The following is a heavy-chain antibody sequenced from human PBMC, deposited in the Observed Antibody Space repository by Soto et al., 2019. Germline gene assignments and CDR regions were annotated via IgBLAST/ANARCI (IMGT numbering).Heavy chain of an antibody. CDR2: INPNSGGT. J-gene: IGHJ6*02. Sequence: ASVKVSCKASGYTFTDYYVHWVRQAPGQGLEWMGWINPNSGGTKTAQKFQGRVTVTRDTSISTAYMDLSRLRSDDTAVYYCARDVTRTQSCTNGVCYYHYYDMDVWGQGTTVTVT. CDR3: ARDVTRTQSCTNGVCYYHYYDMDV. CDR1: GYTFTDYY. V-gene: IGHV1-2*02. D-gene: IGHD2-8*01.